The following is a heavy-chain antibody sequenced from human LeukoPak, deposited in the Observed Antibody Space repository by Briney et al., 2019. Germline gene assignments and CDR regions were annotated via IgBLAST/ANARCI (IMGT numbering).Heavy chain of an antibody. V-gene: IGHV4-39*07. CDR1: GGSISSSSYY. J-gene: IGHJ3*02. CDR3: ARVMSLKAFDI. Sequence: SETLSLTCTVSGGSISSSSYYWGWIRQPPGKGLEWIGSIYYSGSTYYNPSLKSRVTISVDTSKNQFSLKLSSVTAADTAVYYCARVMSLKAFDIWGQGTMVTVSS. CDR2: IYYSGST.